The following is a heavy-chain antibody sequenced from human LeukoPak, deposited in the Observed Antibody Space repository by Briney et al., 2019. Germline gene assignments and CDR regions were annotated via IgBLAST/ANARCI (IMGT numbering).Heavy chain of an antibody. V-gene: IGHV1-2*02. Sequence: ASVKVSCKASGYTFTGYYMHWVRQAPGQGLEWMGCINPNSGGTNYAQKFQGRVTMTRDTSISTAYMELSRLRSDDTAVYYCARDIDGTTDFDYWGQGTLVTVSS. CDR1: GYTFTGYY. D-gene: IGHD1-1*01. CDR2: INPNSGGT. J-gene: IGHJ4*02. CDR3: ARDIDGTTDFDY.